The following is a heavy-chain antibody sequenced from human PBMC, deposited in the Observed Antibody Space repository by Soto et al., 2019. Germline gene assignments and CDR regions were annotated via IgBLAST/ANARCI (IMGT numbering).Heavy chain of an antibody. Sequence: ASVKVSCKASGYTFTSYGISWVRQAPGQGLEWMGWISAYNGNTNYAQKLQGRVTMTTDTSTSTAYMELRSLRSDDTAVHYCARRAPPGIAGGYNWFDPWGQGTLVTVSS. CDR3: ARRAPPGIAGGYNWFDP. V-gene: IGHV1-18*04. J-gene: IGHJ5*02. D-gene: IGHD6-13*01. CDR2: ISAYNGNT. CDR1: GYTFTSYG.